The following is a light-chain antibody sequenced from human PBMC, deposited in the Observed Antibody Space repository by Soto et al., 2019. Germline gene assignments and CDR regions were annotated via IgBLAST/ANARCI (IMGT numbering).Light chain of an antibody. Sequence: EIVLTQSPSTLSLSPGERSTLSGRASQSVSSYLAWYQQKPGQAPRLLIYDASNRATGIPARFSGSGSGTDFTLTISRLEPEDFAVYYCQQYGSSSTFGQGTRLEIK. CDR2: DAS. V-gene: IGKV3-11*01. CDR1: QSVSSY. CDR3: QQYGSSST. J-gene: IGKJ5*01.